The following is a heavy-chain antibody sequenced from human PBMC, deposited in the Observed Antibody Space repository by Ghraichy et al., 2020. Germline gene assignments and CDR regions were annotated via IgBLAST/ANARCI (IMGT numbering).Heavy chain of an antibody. D-gene: IGHD4-17*01. CDR3: ARLYTTVTTNNY. Sequence: WIGEINHSGSTNYNPSLKSRVTISVDTSKNQFSLKLSSVTAADTAVYYCARLYTTVTTNNYCGQGTL. J-gene: IGHJ4*02. CDR2: INHSGST. V-gene: IGHV4-34*01.